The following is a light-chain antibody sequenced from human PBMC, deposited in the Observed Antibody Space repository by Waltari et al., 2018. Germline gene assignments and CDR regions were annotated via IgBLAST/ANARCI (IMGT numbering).Light chain of an antibody. Sequence: EIVLTQSPGTLSLSPGERATLSCRASQIFSSSYLAWYQQKPGQAPNLLIYGASTRATGIPDRFSGSGSGTDFTLTISRLEPEDFAVYYCQQYGSSPLLTFGGGTKVEIK. J-gene: IGKJ4*01. CDR1: QIFSSSY. V-gene: IGKV3-20*01. CDR2: GAS. CDR3: QQYGSSPLLT.